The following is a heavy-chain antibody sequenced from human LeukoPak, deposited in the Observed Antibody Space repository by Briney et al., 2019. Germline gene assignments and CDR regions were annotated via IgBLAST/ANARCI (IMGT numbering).Heavy chain of an antibody. CDR1: GFTFSSYG. V-gene: IGHV3-48*01. CDR3: ARRGETAMVGDY. J-gene: IGHJ4*02. CDR2: LSNTNMI. D-gene: IGHD5-18*01. Sequence: GGSLRLSCAASGFTFSSYGMNWVRQAPGKGLEWLSYLSNTNMIHYAESVKGRFTISRVNAKNSLYLQMDGLRAEDTAVYYCARRGETAMVGDYWGRGTLVTVSS.